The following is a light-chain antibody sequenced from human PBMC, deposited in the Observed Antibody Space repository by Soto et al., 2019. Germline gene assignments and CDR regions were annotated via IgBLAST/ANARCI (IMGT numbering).Light chain of an antibody. V-gene: IGKV3-20*01. Sequence: EIVLTQSPGTLSLSPGERATLSCRASQSINSRYLAWYQQKPGQAPRLLIYGASSRPTGIPDRFSGSGSGTDFNLTISRLEPEDFAVYYCQQFGSSPGFTFGPGTKVNI. J-gene: IGKJ3*01. CDR1: QSINSRY. CDR2: GAS. CDR3: QQFGSSPGFT.